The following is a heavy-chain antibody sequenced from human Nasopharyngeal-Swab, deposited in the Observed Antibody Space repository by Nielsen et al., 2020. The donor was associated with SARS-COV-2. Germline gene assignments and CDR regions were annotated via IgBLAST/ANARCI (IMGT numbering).Heavy chain of an antibody. J-gene: IGHJ3*02. CDR1: GYSFTSYW. D-gene: IGHD3-10*01. V-gene: IGHV5-51*01. Sequence: GESLKIYCQGSGYSFTSYWIGWVRQMPGKGLEWMGIIYPGDSDTRYSPSFQGKVTISADKSISTAYLQWSSLKASDTAMYYCARPSDYYGSGNAFDIWGQGTMVTVSS. CDR3: ARPSDYYGSGNAFDI. CDR2: IYPGDSDT.